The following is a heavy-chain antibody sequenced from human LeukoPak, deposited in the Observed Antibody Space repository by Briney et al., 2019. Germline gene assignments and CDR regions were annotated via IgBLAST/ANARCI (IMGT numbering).Heavy chain of an antibody. CDR3: ARGGSLGKSYWYFDL. V-gene: IGHV3-30*03. Sequence: VGSLRLSCAASGFTFSSYGMHWVRQAPGKGLEWVAVVSYDESNKYYADSVKGRFTISRDNFKNTLYLQMNSLRADDTAVYYCARGGSLGKSYWYFDLWGPGTLVNVSS. D-gene: IGHD3-16*01. CDR2: VSYDESNK. CDR1: GFTFSSYG. J-gene: IGHJ2*01.